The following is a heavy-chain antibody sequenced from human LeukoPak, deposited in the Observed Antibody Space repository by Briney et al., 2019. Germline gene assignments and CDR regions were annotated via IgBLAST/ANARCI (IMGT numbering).Heavy chain of an antibody. J-gene: IGHJ4*02. D-gene: IGHD3-10*01. V-gene: IGHV3-33*01. CDR2: IWYDGSNK. Sequence: GGSLRLSCAASGFTFSSYGMHWVRQAPAKGLEWVAVIWYDGSNKYYADSVKGRFTISRDNSKNTLYLQMNSLRAEDTAVYYCARKLGESFDYWGQGTLATVSS. CDR3: ARKLGESFDY. CDR1: GFTFSSYG.